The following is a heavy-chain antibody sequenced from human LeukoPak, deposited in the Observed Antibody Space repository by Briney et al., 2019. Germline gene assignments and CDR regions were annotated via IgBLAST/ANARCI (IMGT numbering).Heavy chain of an antibody. CDR3: ARGPILTGYSPFDY. CDR2: INHSGST. J-gene: IGHJ4*02. Sequence: PSVTLSLTCAVYGGSFSGYYWSWIRQPPGKGLEWIGEINHSGSTNYNPSLKSRVTISVDTSKNQFSLKLSSVTAADTAVYYCARGPILTGYSPFDYWGQGTLVTVSS. V-gene: IGHV4-34*01. CDR1: GGSFSGYY. D-gene: IGHD3-9*01.